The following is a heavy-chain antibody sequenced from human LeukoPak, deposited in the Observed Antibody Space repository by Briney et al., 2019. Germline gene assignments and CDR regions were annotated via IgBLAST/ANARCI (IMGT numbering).Heavy chain of an antibody. CDR2: IYYSGTT. D-gene: IGHD1-1*01. Sequence: SETLSLTCTVSVYFIIGSSYCWGWIRQSPGRGLEWIGNIYYSGTTHFNPSLHSRVTISVDTSKNQFSLKLTSVTAADTASYFCARRTYINNYCFDYWGQGTLVTVSS. CDR3: ARRTYINNYCFDY. V-gene: IGHV4-39*01. J-gene: IGHJ4*02. CDR1: VYFIIGSSYC.